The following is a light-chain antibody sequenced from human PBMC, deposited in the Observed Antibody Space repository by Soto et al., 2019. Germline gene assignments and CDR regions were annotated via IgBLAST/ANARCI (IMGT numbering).Light chain of an antibody. V-gene: IGKV3-20*01. CDR1: QSVSSNY. J-gene: IGKJ4*01. CDR2: GAS. CDR3: QQYGSSPRVT. Sequence: EIVLTQSPGTLSLSPGERATLSCRASQSVSSNYLAWYQQKPGQAPRLLIYGASSSATGIPDRFSGSGSGTDFTLTISRLEPEDCAVYYCQQYGSSPRVTFGGGTKVEIK.